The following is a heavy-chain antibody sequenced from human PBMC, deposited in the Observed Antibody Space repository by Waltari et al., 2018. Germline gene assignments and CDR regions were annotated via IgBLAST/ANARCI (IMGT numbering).Heavy chain of an antibody. CDR2: INHSGST. CDR3: ARRQQRMVRGVIRGNWFDP. D-gene: IGHD3-10*01. J-gene: IGHJ5*02. CDR1: GGSFSGYY. V-gene: IGHV4-34*01. Sequence: QVQLQQWGAGLLKPSETLSLNCAVYGGSFSGYYWSWIRQPPGKGLEWIGEINHSGSTNYNPSLKSRVTISVDTSKNQFSLKLSSVTAADTAVYYCARRQQRMVRGVIRGNWFDPWGQGTLVTVSS.